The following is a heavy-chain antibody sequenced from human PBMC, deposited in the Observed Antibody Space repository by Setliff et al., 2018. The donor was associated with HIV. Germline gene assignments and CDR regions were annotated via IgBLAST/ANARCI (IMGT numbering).Heavy chain of an antibody. V-gene: IGHV1-46*01. CDR2: INPSGGRT. J-gene: IGHJ3*02. Sequence: GASVKVSCKASGYTFATYGISWLRQAPGQGLEWMGLINPSGGRTSYAQRFQGRLTMTRDTSRSTVYMELSSLRSEDTAVYYCARCYYDSSGPTDAFDIWGQGTVVTVSS. D-gene: IGHD3-22*01. CDR1: GYTFATYG. CDR3: ARCYYDSSGPTDAFDI.